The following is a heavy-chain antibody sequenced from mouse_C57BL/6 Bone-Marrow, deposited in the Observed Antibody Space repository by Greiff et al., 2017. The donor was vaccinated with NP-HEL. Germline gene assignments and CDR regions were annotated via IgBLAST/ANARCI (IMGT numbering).Heavy chain of an antibody. CDR1: GFTFSSYA. CDR2: ISDGGSYT. J-gene: IGHJ4*01. V-gene: IGHV5-4*01. CDR3: ARISPMDY. Sequence: EVQGVESGGGLVKPGGSLKLSCAASGFTFSSYAMSWVRQTPEKRLGWVATISDGGSYTYYPDNVKGRFTISRDNAKNNLYLQMSHLKSEDTAMYYCARISPMDYWGQGTSVTVSS.